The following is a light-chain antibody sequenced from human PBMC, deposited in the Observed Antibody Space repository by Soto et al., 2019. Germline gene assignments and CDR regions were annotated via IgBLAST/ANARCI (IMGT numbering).Light chain of an antibody. Sequence: LPMTQSPTSLAAFLRSKVTINFRASQSISSYLNWYQQKPGKAPKLLIYAASSLQSGVPSRFSGSGSGTDFTLTISSLQPEDFATYYCQQSYSTPLTFGGGTKVDIK. J-gene: IGKJ4*01. CDR1: QSISSY. CDR3: QQSYSTPLT. V-gene: IGKV1-39*01. CDR2: AAS.